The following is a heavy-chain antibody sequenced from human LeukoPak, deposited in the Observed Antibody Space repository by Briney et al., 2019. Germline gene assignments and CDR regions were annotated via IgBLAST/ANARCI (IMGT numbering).Heavy chain of an antibody. Sequence: ASVKVSCKASGYTFTGYYMHWVRQAPGQGLEWMGWINPNSGGTNYAQKFQGRVTMTRDTSISTAYMELSRLRSDDTAVYYCARVGQRLWFGELPFDYWGQGTLVTVSS. D-gene: IGHD3-10*01. CDR1: GYTFTGYY. CDR3: ARVGQRLWFGELPFDY. J-gene: IGHJ4*02. CDR2: INPNSGGT. V-gene: IGHV1-2*02.